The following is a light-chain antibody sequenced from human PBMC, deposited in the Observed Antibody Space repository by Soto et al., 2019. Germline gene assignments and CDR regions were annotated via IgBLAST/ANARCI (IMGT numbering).Light chain of an antibody. Sequence: EIVLTQSPGPLSLSPVEKATLSCRASQSVSSNLAWYQQKPGQAPRLLIYGASTRATGFPARFSGSGSGTEFTLTISSLQSEDFAVYYCQQYNNWPRTFGQGTKVDNK. V-gene: IGKV3-15*01. J-gene: IGKJ1*01. CDR1: QSVSSN. CDR3: QQYNNWPRT. CDR2: GAS.